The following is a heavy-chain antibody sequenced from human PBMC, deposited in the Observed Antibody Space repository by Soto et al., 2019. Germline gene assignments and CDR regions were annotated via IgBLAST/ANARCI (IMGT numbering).Heavy chain of an antibody. CDR1: GYTFTSYA. CDR2: INAGNGNT. V-gene: IGHV1-3*01. J-gene: IGHJ6*03. CDR3: ARWAILKDDFWSGYGTYMDV. Sequence: QVQLVQSGAEVKKPGASVKVSCKASGYTFTSYAMHWVRQAPGQRLEWMGWINAGNGNTKYSQKFQGRVTITRDTSASTAYMELSSLRSEDTAVYYCARWAILKDDFWSGYGTYMDVWGKGTTVTVSS. D-gene: IGHD3-3*01.